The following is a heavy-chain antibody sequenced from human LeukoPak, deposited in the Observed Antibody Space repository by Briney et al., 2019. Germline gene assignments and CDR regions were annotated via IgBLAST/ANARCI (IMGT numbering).Heavy chain of an antibody. Sequence: ASVKVSCKASGYTFTGYYMHWVPQAPGQRLEWMGWINPNSGGTNYAQKFQGRVTMTRDTSISTAYMELSRLRSDDTAVYYCARGKAVAGFGYYGMDVWGQGTTVTVSS. V-gene: IGHV1-2*02. J-gene: IGHJ6*02. CDR3: ARGKAVAGFGYYGMDV. CDR1: GYTFTGYY. CDR2: INPNSGGT. D-gene: IGHD6-19*01.